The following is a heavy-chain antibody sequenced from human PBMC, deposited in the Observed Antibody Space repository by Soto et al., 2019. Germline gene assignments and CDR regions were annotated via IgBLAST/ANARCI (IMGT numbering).Heavy chain of an antibody. J-gene: IGHJ5*02. Sequence: PSVTLSLTCSVSDDSISSYYGSWIRQPPGKGLEWIGYIYYSGSTNYNPSFKSRVTISVDTPKNQFSLKLTSVTAADTAVYYCARGVATIGPWGQGTLVTVSS. D-gene: IGHD5-12*01. CDR1: DDSISSYY. V-gene: IGHV4-59*01. CDR2: IYYSGST. CDR3: ARGVATIGP.